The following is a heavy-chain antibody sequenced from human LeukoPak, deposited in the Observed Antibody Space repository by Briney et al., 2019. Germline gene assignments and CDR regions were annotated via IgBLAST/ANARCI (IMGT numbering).Heavy chain of an antibody. CDR2: IFYSGST. CDR1: GVSISSSNSY. D-gene: IGHD5-24*01. J-gene: IGHJ4*02. CDR3: ARPRDGYNSNFDY. V-gene: IGHV4-39*01. Sequence: PSETLSLTCTVSGVSISSSNSYWGWIRQPPGKGLEWIGSIFYSGSTYYNPSLKSRVTISVDTSKNQFSPKLSSVTAADTAVYYCARPRDGYNSNFDYWGQGTLVTVSS.